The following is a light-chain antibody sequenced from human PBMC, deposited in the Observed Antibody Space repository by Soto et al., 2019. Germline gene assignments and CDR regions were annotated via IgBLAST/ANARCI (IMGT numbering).Light chain of an antibody. CDR1: QSLVSSDGNTF. CDR2: KVS. V-gene: IGKV2-30*01. CDR3: MQGTHWPRT. Sequence: DVVMTQSPLSLPVTLGQPASISCRSSQSLVSSDGNTFLNWFHQRPGQSQRRLIYKVSNRDSGVPDRFSGSGSGTDFPLKISRVEAEDVGVYYCMQGTHWPRTFGQGTKVEIK. J-gene: IGKJ1*01.